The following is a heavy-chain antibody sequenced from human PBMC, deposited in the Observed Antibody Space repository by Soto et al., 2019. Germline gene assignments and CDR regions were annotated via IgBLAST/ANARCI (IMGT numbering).Heavy chain of an antibody. J-gene: IGHJ4*02. CDR2: ISAYNGKK. D-gene: IGHD1-26*01. CDR3: ARDLGGSYDAPVDY. Sequence: QVQLVQSGAEVKKPGASVKVSCKASGYTFTSYGISWVRQAPGQGLEWMGWISAYNGKKKYAQKLQGRVTMTTDTSTSTAYMELRSLKSDDTAVYYCARDLGGSYDAPVDYWGQGTVVTVSS. V-gene: IGHV1-18*01. CDR1: GYTFTSYG.